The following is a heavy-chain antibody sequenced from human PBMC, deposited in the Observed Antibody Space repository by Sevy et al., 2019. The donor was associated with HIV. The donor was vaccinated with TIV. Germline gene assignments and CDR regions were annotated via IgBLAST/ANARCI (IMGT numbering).Heavy chain of an antibody. V-gene: IGHV3-49*03. CDR3: SRALATAVTPEYYFDY. J-gene: IGHJ4*02. D-gene: IGHD2-15*01. CDR1: GFTFDDYA. Sequence: GGSLRLSCTASGFTFDDYAMSWFRQAPGKGQEWVAFITRNSYEAYGGTREYAASVKGRFTISRDDSKSIAYLQMNSLKTEDTAMYYCSRALATAVTPEYYFDYWGQGTLVTVSS. CDR2: ITRNSYEAYGGTR.